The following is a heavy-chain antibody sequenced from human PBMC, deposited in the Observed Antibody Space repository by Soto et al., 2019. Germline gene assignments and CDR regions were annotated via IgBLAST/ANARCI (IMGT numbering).Heavy chain of an antibody. J-gene: IGHJ3*01. D-gene: IGHD3-22*01. CDR1: GGAFSTSD. Sequence: QVHLVQSGAEVKMPGSSVRVSCASSGGAFSTSDIGWGRQAPGQGLEWMGGIIPVFGAANYAQKFKGRVTITADESTRTAYLEMSSLKPEDTATYYCARDPRSGWAHDAFDVWGPGTSIIVSS. CDR2: IIPVFGAA. CDR3: ARDPRSGWAHDAFDV. V-gene: IGHV1-69*01.